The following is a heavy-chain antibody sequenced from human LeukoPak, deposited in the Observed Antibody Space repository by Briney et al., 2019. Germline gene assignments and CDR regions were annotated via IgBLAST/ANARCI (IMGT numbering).Heavy chain of an antibody. J-gene: IGHJ4*02. Sequence: HTGGSLRLSCAASGFTFSNYNMIWVREPPGEGVQGVSYISSSSNIIYYADSVKGRFTISRDNAKNSLFLQMNSLRAEDTAVYYCARDFAREFTIDYWGQGTLVTVSS. V-gene: IGHV3-48*01. D-gene: IGHD3-10*01. CDR1: GFTFSNYN. CDR2: ISSSSNII. CDR3: ARDFAREFTIDY.